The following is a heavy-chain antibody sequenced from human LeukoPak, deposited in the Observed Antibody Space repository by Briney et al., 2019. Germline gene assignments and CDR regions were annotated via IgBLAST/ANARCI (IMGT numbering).Heavy chain of an antibody. D-gene: IGHD5-18*01. CDR2: INHSGST. CDR3: ARSLYSYGLIDY. CDR1: GGSFSGYY. Sequence: SETLSLTCAVYGGSFSGYYWSWIRQPPGKGLEWTGEINHSGSTNYNPSLKSRVTISVDTSKNQFSLKLSSVTAADTAVYYCARSLYSYGLIDYWGQGTLVTVSS. V-gene: IGHV4-34*01. J-gene: IGHJ4*02.